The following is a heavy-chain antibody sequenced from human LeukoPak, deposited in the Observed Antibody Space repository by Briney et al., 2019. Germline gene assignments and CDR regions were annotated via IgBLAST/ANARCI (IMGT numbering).Heavy chain of an antibody. Sequence: PGRSLRLSCAASGFAFSTYGMHWVRQAPGKGLEWVAFIWNDGNNKYYPDSVKGRFTISRDNSKNTLYLQMNSLRAEDTAVYFCGKAIGYSRSAVDFWGQGTLVTVSS. V-gene: IGHV3-33*06. CDR2: IWNDGNNK. D-gene: IGHD6-13*01. CDR1: GFAFSTYG. J-gene: IGHJ4*02. CDR3: GKAIGYSRSAVDF.